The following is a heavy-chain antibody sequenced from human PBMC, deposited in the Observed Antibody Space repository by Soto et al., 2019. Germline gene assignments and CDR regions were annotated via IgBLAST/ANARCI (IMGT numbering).Heavy chain of an antibody. CDR3: ARNGTYSSSLRRSSGMEV. CDR1: GGTFDNFI. D-gene: IGHD1-26*01. V-gene: IGHV1-69*01. CDR2: IVPMLGTP. Sequence: QVQLVQSGAEVKEPGSSVRVSCKASGGTFDNFIMNWVRQTPGQGLEWMGGIVPMLGTPTYAEKFKGTVTISATGSTGTMYLEVTSLRSEGTAIYYCARNGTYSSSLRRSSGMEVWGQGTTVTVSS. J-gene: IGHJ6*02.